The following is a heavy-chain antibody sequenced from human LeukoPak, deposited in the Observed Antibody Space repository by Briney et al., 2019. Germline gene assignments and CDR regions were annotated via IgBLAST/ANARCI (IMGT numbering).Heavy chain of an antibody. CDR2: IRHDGSNQ. Sequence: GRSLRLSCAASGFTFSSYGMHWVRQAPGKGLEWVAFIRHDGSNQYYADSVKGRFTISRDNSKNTLFLQMSSLRAEDTAVYYCAKDRVSGLIILMRTANEFWGQGTLVTVSS. J-gene: IGHJ4*02. CDR3: AKDRVSGLIILMRTANEF. CDR1: GFTFSSYG. V-gene: IGHV3-30*02. D-gene: IGHD2-8*01.